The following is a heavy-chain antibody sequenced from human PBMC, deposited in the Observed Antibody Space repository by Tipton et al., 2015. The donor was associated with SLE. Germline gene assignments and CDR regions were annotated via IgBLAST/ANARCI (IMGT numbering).Heavy chain of an antibody. V-gene: IGHV4-30-2*01. CDR1: GGSISSGGYS. D-gene: IGHD6-13*01. CDR2: IYHSGST. J-gene: IGHJ6*02. Sequence: TLSLTCAVSGGSISSGGYSWSWIRQPPGKGLEWIGYIYHSGSTYYNPSLKSRVTISVDTSKNQFSLKLSSVTAADTAVYYCAGLYSSSWLPFGYYYYGMYVWGQGTTVTVSS. CDR3: AGLYSSSWLPFGYYYYGMYV.